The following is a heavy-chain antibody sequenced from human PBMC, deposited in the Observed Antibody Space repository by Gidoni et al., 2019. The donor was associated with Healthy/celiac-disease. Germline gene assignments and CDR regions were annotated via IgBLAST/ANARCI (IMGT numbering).Heavy chain of an antibody. CDR3: AREIWARIAAAGFDY. J-gene: IGHJ4*02. V-gene: IGHV3-30-3*01. CDR2: ISYDGSNK. Sequence: QVQMVESGGGVVQPGRSLRLSCAASGFTFRSCAMHWVRQAPGKGLEWVAVISYDGSNKYYADSVKGRFTISRDNSKNTLYLQMNSLRAEDTAVYYCAREIWARIAAAGFDYWGQGTLVTVSS. D-gene: IGHD6-13*01. CDR1: GFTFRSCA.